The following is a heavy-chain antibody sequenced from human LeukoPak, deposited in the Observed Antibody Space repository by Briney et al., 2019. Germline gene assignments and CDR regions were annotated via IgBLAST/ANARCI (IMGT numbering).Heavy chain of an antibody. Sequence: ASVKVSCKASGYTSTSYGISWVRQAPGQGLEWMGWISAYNGNTNYAQKLQGRVTMTIDTSTSTAYMELRSLRSDDTAVYYCARDLDSYDSSGYYYRMGYYYGMDVWGQGTTVTVSS. J-gene: IGHJ6*02. D-gene: IGHD3-22*01. CDR1: GYTSTSYG. CDR2: ISAYNGNT. CDR3: ARDLDSYDSSGYYYRMGYYYGMDV. V-gene: IGHV1-18*01.